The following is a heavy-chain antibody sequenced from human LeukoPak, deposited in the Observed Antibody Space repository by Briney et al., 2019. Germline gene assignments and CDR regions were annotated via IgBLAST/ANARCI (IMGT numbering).Heavy chain of an antibody. J-gene: IGHJ4*02. CDR1: GGSITNYY. Sequence: KTSETLSLTCSVSGGSITNYYWSWIRQSPGKGLEWIGFIYNTGRTNYNPSLQSRVTMSIDTSKNQFSLKLSSVTAADTAAYYCARQGELAIDYWGQGTLVTVSS. V-gene: IGHV4-59*08. CDR2: IYNTGRT. D-gene: IGHD1-26*01. CDR3: ARQGELAIDY.